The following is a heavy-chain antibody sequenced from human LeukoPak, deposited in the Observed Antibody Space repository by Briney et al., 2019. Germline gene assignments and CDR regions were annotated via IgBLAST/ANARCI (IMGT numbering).Heavy chain of an antibody. CDR3: ATLPPRFLSRYADY. J-gene: IGHJ4*02. D-gene: IGHD3-3*01. CDR1: GYTFTGYY. V-gene: IGHV1-2*02. Sequence: GASVKASCKASGYTFTGYYMHWVRQAPGQGLEWMGWIDPNSGGTNYAQKFQGRVTMTRDTSISTAYMELSRLRSDDTAVYYCATLPPRFLSRYADYWGQGTLVTVSS. CDR2: IDPNSGGT.